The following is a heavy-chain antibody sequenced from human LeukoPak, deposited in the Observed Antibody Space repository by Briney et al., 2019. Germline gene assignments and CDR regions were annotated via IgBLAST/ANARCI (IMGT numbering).Heavy chain of an antibody. CDR3: ARDPRVGRLTGWFDX. D-gene: IGHD3-10*01. CDR1: GGTFSSYA. V-gene: IGHV1-69*13. CDR2: IIPIFGTA. J-gene: IGHJ5*02. Sequence: ASVKVSCKASGGTFSSYAISWARQAPGQGLEWMGGIIPIFGTANYAQKFQGRVTITADESTSTAYMELSSLRSEDTAVYYCARDPRVGRLTGWFDXXXQXTXXXVSS.